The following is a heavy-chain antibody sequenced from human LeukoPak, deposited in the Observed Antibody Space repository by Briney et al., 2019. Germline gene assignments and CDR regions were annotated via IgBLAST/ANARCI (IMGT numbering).Heavy chain of an antibody. J-gene: IGHJ6*03. CDR3: AREYGSGSYYTYYYYYYMDV. CDR1: GGSISSGSYY. V-gene: IGHV4-61*02. CDR2: IYTSGST. Sequence: SQTLSLTCTVSGGSISSGSYYWSWIRQPAGKGLEWIGRIYTSGSTNYNPSLKSRVTMSVDTSKNQFSLKLSSVTAADTAVYYCAREYGSGSYYTYYYYYYMDVWGKGTAVTISS. D-gene: IGHD3-10*01.